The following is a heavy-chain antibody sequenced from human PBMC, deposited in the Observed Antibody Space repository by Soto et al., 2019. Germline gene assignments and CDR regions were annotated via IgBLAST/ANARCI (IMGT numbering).Heavy chain of an antibody. CDR1: GFTFSSYA. CDR3: AKGTTMVRGVIPFDY. Sequence: GGSLRLSCAASGFTFSSYAMSWVRQAPGKGLEWVSAISGSGGSTYYADSVKGRFTISRDNSKNTLYLQMNSLRAEDTAVYYCAKGTTMVRGVIPFDYWGQGTLVTVSS. J-gene: IGHJ4*02. V-gene: IGHV3-23*01. CDR2: ISGSGGST. D-gene: IGHD3-10*01.